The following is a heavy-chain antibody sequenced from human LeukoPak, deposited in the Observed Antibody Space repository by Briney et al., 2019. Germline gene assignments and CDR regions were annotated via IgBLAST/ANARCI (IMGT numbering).Heavy chain of an antibody. CDR1: GGSISSSSYY. CDR3: ARVALFYAFDI. V-gene: IGHV4-39*07. CDR2: IYYSGST. Sequence: SETLSLTCTVSGGSISSSSYYWGWIRQPPGKGLEWIGSIYYSGSTYYNPSLKSRVTMSLDTSENQFSLKLTSVTAADTAVYYCARVALFYAFDIWGQGTMVTVSS. D-gene: IGHD2-21*01. J-gene: IGHJ3*02.